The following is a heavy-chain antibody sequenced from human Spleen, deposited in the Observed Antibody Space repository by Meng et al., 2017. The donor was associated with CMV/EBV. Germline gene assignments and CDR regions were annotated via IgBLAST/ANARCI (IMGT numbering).Heavy chain of an antibody. D-gene: IGHD6-6*01. V-gene: IGHV4-30-4*08. CDR1: GGSISSGGYY. J-gene: IGHJ6*02. Sequence: SETLSLTCTVSGGSISSGGYYWSWIRQPPGKGLEWIGYIYYSGSTYYNPSLKSRVTISVDTSKNQFSLKLSSVTAADTAVYYCARERSSSSPAFGYYGMDVWGQGTTVTVSS. CDR2: IYYSGST. CDR3: ARERSSSSPAFGYYGMDV.